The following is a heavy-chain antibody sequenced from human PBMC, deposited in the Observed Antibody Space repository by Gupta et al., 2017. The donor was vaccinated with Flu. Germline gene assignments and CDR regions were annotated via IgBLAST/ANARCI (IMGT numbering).Heavy chain of an antibody. CDR3: TLLSSSLPLNY. Sequence: QLQLQESGPGLVKPSDTLSLTCRFSGGSISFPSYYWGWVRQPPGKGLECIGRVYYHGSAYYNPSLRSRVSISVDTSKNQFSLKLTSVTAADMAVYYCTLLSSSLPLNYWGQGTLVTVPS. V-gene: IGHV4-39*01. CDR1: GGSISFPSYY. J-gene: IGHJ4*02. CDR2: VYYHGSA.